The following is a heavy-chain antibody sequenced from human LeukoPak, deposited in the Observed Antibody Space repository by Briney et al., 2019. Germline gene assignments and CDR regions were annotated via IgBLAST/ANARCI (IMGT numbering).Heavy chain of an antibody. CDR2: IRQDGREK. V-gene: IGHV3-7*03. J-gene: IGHJ4*02. Sequence: PGGSLRLSCAASPGITFSDYWMNWVHQAPGKGLEWVAIIRQDGREKLYLDSVKGRFTISRDNAKSSVYLQINSLRAEDTAVYYCVGGIGWQPDYWGQGTLVTVSS. D-gene: IGHD6-19*01. CDR3: VGGIGWQPDY. CDR1: PGITFSDYW.